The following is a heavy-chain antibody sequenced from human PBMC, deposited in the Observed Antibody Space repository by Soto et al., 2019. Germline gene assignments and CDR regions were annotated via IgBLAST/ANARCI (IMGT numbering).Heavy chain of an antibody. CDR3: AREHIVVVPSAMHWFDP. V-gene: IGHV3-11*01. CDR2: ISSSGSTI. CDR1: GFTFSDYY. J-gene: IGHJ5*02. Sequence: QVQLVESGGGLVKPGGSLRLSCAASGFTFSDYYMSWIRQAPGKGLEWVSYISSSGSTIYYADSVKGRFTISRDNAKNSLYLQMNTLRAEDTAVYYCAREHIVVVPSAMHWFDPWGQGTLVTVSS. D-gene: IGHD2-2*01.